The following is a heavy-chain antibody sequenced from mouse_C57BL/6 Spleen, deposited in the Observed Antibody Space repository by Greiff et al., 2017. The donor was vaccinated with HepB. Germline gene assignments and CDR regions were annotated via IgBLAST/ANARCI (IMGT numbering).Heavy chain of an antibody. J-gene: IGHJ4*01. Sequence: EVKLVESGGGLVKPGGSLKLSCAASGFTFSDYGMHWVRQAPEKGLEWVAYISSGSSTIYYADTVKGRFTISRDNAKNTLFLQMTSLRSEDTAMYYCAMGDYDAGYAMDYWGQGTSVTVSS. V-gene: IGHV5-17*01. D-gene: IGHD2-4*01. CDR1: GFTFSDYG. CDR2: ISSGSSTI. CDR3: AMGDYDAGYAMDY.